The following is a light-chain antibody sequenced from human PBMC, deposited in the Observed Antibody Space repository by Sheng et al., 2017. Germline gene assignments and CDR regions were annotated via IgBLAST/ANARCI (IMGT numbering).Light chain of an antibody. CDR1: SGIDVGQYR. J-gene: IGLJ1*01. CDR2: YKSDSSK. CDR3: MIWLSSXYV. V-gene: IGLV5-45*01. Sequence: QAVLTQPASLSASPGASASLTCTLRSGIDVGQYRIYWYQQKPGSPPRFLLNYKSDSSKEQGSGVPSRFSGSKDASANAGILLISGLQSEDEADYYCMIWLSSXYVFGTGTKVTVL.